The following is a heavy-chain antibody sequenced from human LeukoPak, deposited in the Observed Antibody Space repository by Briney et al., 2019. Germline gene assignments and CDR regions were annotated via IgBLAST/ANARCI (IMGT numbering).Heavy chain of an antibody. CDR3: ARLAGKCPGCPFDY. J-gene: IGHJ4*02. CDR2: IYPGDSDT. D-gene: IGHD1-26*01. Sequence: GESLKISWKGSAYRFANYWIVWVRQMPGKGLEGIGIIYPGDSDTRYSQAFEGQVTISADKSNSTAYLQWSSLKASDSAIYYCARLAGKCPGCPFDYWGQGTLVTVSS. CDR1: AYRFANYW. V-gene: IGHV5-51*01.